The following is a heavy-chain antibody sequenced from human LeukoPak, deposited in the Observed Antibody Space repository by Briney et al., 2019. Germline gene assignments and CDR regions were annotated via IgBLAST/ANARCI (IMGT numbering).Heavy chain of an antibody. V-gene: IGHV3-23*01. J-gene: IGHJ4*02. CDR1: GFTFSSYT. D-gene: IGHD3-10*01. CDR2: ISGSGSTT. CDR3: AKVGDYYGSGKYSNFDY. Sequence: GGSLRLSCAASGFTFSSYTMTWVRQAPGKGLEWVSAISGSGSTTYYADSVKGRFTISRDNSKNTLYLQMSSLRAEDTAVYYCAKVGDYYGSGKYSNFDYWGQGTLVTVSS.